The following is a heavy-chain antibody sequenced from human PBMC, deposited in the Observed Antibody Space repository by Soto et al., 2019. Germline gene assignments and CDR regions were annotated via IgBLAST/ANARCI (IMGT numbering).Heavy chain of an antibody. J-gene: IGHJ4*02. CDR2: ISWNSGSI. D-gene: IGHD2-2*01. CDR1: GFTFDDYA. CDR3: AKVGCSSTSCYALDD. Sequence: EVQLVESGGGLVQPGRSLRLSCAASGFTFDDYAMHWVRQAPGKGLEWVSGISWNSGSIGYADSVKGRFTISRDNAKNSLYLQMNSLRAEDTALYYCAKVGCSSTSCYALDDWGQGTLVTVSS. V-gene: IGHV3-9*01.